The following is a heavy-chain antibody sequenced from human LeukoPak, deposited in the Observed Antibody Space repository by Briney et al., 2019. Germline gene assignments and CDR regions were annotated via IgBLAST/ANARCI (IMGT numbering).Heavy chain of an antibody. J-gene: IGHJ4*02. CDR3: ARDWAHGSFDL. Sequence: ASVKLSCKALGYPFTAFSLHWVRQAPGQGPEWMAIINPGIFTTTYAQKLQDRITVTSDTSTATVYMELRSLRLEDTAVYFCARDWAHGSFDLWGQGTLVTVSS. CDR2: INPGIFTT. V-gene: IGHV1-46*01. D-gene: IGHD3-16*01. CDR1: GYPFTAFS.